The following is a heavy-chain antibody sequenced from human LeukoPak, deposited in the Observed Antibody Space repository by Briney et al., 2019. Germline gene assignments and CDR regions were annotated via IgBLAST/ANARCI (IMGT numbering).Heavy chain of an antibody. J-gene: IGHJ5*02. CDR2: IKQDGSEK. Sequence: GGSLRLSCAASEFTFSSYWMSWVRQAPGKGLEWVANIKQDGSEKYYVDSVKGRFTISRDNAKNSLSLQMNSLRAEDTAVYYCARAWRYSSGWYDNWGQGTLVTVSS. CDR1: EFTFSSYW. D-gene: IGHD6-19*01. CDR3: ARAWRYSSGWYDN. V-gene: IGHV3-7*05.